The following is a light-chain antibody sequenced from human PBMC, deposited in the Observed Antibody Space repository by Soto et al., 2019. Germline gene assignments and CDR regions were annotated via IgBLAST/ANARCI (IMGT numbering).Light chain of an antibody. Sequence: QAVVTQAPSASGTPGQRVTISCSGSSSNIGGNTVNWYRQLPGTAPKLLIYTNNQRPSGVPDRFSGSKSGTSASLAISGLQSDDEADYYCASWDDSLDGYVFGTGTKVTVL. CDR1: SSNIGGNT. V-gene: IGLV1-44*01. J-gene: IGLJ1*01. CDR2: TNN. CDR3: ASWDDSLDGYV.